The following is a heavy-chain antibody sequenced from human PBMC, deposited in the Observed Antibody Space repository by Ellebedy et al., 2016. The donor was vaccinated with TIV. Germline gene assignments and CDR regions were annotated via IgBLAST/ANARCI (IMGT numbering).Heavy chain of an antibody. J-gene: IGHJ4*02. V-gene: IGHV3-48*01. Sequence: PSETLSLTCTVSGGSISSSSYYWSWIRQPPGKGLEWVSYISSSSSTIYYADSVKGRFTISRDNAKNSRYLQMNSLRAEDTAVYYCARDQGILTGPLYYFDYWGQGTLVTVSS. CDR1: GGSISSSSYY. CDR2: ISSSSSTI. CDR3: ARDQGILTGPLYYFDY. D-gene: IGHD3-9*01.